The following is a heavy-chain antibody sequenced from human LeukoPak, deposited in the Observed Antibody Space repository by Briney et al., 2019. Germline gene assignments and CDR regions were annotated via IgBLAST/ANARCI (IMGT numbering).Heavy chain of an antibody. D-gene: IGHD2-2*01. Sequence: GGSLRLSCAASGFTFSSYWRSWVRQAPGKGLEWVANIKQDGSEKYYVDSVKGRFTISRDNAKNSLYLQMNSLRAEDTAVYYCARDLESLKAGVVPAFFDYWGQGTLVTVSS. J-gene: IGHJ4*02. CDR3: ARDLESLKAGVVPAFFDY. CDR1: GFTFSSYW. V-gene: IGHV3-7*01. CDR2: IKQDGSEK.